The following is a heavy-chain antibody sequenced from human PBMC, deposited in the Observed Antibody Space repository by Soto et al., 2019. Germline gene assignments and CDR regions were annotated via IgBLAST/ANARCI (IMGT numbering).Heavy chain of an antibody. CDR2: ISGSGGST. V-gene: IGHV3-23*01. CDR1: GFTFSSYA. CDR3: AKDIVSWRYQLLFDY. J-gene: IGHJ4*02. D-gene: IGHD2-2*01. Sequence: EVQLLESGGGLVQPGGSLRLSCAASGFTFSSYAMSWVRQAPGKGLEWVSAISGSGGSTYYADPVKGRFTISRDNTKNTLYLQMNSLRAEDTAVYYCAKDIVSWRYQLLFDYWGQGTLVTVSS.